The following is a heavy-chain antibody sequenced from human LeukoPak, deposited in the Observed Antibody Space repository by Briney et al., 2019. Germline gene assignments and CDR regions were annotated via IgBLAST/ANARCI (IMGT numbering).Heavy chain of an antibody. V-gene: IGHV1-18*01. D-gene: IGHD3-3*01. J-gene: IGHJ6*03. CDR3: AREGTITIFGAYYYYMDV. Sequence: ASVKVSCKASGYTFTSYGISWVRQAPGQGLEWIGWISAYNGNTNYAQKLQGRVTMTTDTSTSTAYMELRSLRSDDTAVYYCAREGTITIFGAYYYYMDVWGKGTTVTVSS. CDR2: ISAYNGNT. CDR1: GYTFTSYG.